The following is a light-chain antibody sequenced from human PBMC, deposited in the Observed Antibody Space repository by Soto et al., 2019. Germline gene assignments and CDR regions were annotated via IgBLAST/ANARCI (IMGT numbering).Light chain of an antibody. CDR1: QSVSSSY. CDR3: QQYGSSPPKT. V-gene: IGKV3-20*01. J-gene: IGKJ1*01. Sequence: EIVLTQSPGTLSLSPGERATLSCRASQSVSSSYLAWYQQKPGQAPRLLIYDASSRATGVPDRFSGSGSGRNFTLTISRLEPEDFAVYYCQQYGSSPPKTFGQGTKVEIK. CDR2: DAS.